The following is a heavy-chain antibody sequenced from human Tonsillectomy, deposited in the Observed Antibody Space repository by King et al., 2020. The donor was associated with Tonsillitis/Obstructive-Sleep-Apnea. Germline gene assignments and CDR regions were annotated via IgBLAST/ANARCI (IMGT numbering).Heavy chain of an antibody. V-gene: IGHV1-46*01. CDR3: VRDDKDGRYFDY. CDR2: INPRSGST. Sequence: QLVQSGAEVKKPGASVKVSCKASGYTFTGNYIHWVRQAPGQGLEWMGIINPRSGSTTYAQQFQGRVTMTRDTSTSTVDMELGSLRSEDTAVYYCVRDDKDGRYFDYWGQGSLVTVSS. D-gene: IGHD2-15*01. J-gene: IGHJ4*02. CDR1: GYTFTGNY.